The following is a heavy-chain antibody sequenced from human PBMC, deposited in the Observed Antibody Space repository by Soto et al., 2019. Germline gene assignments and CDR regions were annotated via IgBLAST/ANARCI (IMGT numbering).Heavy chain of an antibody. D-gene: IGHD3-9*01. Sequence: SVKVSCKASGGFNNYAVSWVRQAPGQGLEWMGVTIPELGTSNYAQRLQGRVTITVDKATNTAYLNLTTLTSEDTAIYYCARTSMTGIDYWGQGTLVTVSS. CDR1: GGFNNYA. CDR2: TIPELGTS. CDR3: ARTSMTGIDY. J-gene: IGHJ4*02. V-gene: IGHV1-69*10.